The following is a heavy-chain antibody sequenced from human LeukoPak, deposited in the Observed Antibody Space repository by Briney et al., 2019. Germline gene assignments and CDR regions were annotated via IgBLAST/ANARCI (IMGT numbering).Heavy chain of an antibody. J-gene: IGHJ4*02. V-gene: IGHV3-30*02. CDR2: IRYDGSNK. Sequence: SGGSLRLSCAASGFTFSSYGMHWVRQAPGKGLEWVAFIRYDGSNKYYADSVKGRFTISRGNAKNSLYLQMNTLRAEDTAVYYCAIQKADLITMIRGVIVYWGQGTLVTVSS. CDR1: GFTFSSYG. CDR3: AIQKADLITMIRGVIVY. D-gene: IGHD3-10*01.